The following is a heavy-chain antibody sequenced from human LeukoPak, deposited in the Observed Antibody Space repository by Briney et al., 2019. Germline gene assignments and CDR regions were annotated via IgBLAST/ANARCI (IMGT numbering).Heavy chain of an antibody. J-gene: IGHJ4*02. Sequence: GGSLRLSCAASGFTFSSYSMNWVRQAPGKGLEWVSSISSSSSHIYYADSVRGRFTISRDNAKNSLFLQMNSLRGEDTAVYYCARDQGNYFDYWGQGTLVTVSS. CDR1: GFTFSSYS. CDR2: ISSSSSHI. V-gene: IGHV3-21*01. CDR3: ARDQGNYFDY. D-gene: IGHD3-10*01.